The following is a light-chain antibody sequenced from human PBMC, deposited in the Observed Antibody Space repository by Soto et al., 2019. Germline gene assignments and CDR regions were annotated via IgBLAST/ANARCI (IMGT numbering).Light chain of an antibody. CDR3: QHRYNWPLT. CDR1: QTIGSW. Sequence: DIQMTQSPSTLSASVGDRVTVTCRASQTIGSWLAWYQQKPGRATKLLIFDASSLESRVPSRFSGNGSETEFTLTISDLQPDDLAVYYCQHRYNWPLTFGAGTKVEI. V-gene: IGKV1-5*01. J-gene: IGKJ4*01. CDR2: DAS.